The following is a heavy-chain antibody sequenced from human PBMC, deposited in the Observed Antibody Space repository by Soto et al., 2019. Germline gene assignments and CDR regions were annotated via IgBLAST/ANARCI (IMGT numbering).Heavy chain of an antibody. J-gene: IGHJ6*02. CDR1: GASIKRGGHY. Sequence: PLQTLSLTCPVSGASIKRGGHYWGWFRQLPGKGLEWIGYIYFSESTYYNPPLQSRVSTSLDTSKNQSALKLSSVTAADTAVYYCARAGFLEWLLMHGMDVWGQGSTVTVT. CDR3: ARAGFLEWLLMHGMDV. D-gene: IGHD3-3*01. CDR2: IYFSEST. V-gene: IGHV4-30-4*08.